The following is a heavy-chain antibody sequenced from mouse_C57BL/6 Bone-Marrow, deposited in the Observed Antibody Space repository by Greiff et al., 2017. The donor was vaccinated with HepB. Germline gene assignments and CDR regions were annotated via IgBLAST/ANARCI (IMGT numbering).Heavy chain of an antibody. V-gene: IGHV1-15*01. CDR2: IDPETGGT. D-gene: IGHD2-1*01. J-gene: IGHJ2*01. CDR1: GYTFTDYE. Sequence: VKLVESGAELVRPGASVTLSCKASGYTFTDYEMHWVKQTPVHGLEWIGAIDPETGGTAYNQKFKGKAILTADKSSSTAYMGLRSLTSEDSAVYYCTRGRGGNWYFDYWGQGTTLTVSS. CDR3: TRGRGGNWYFDY.